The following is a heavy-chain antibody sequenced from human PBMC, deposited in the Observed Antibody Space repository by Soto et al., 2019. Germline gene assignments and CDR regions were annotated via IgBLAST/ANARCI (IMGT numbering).Heavy chain of an antibody. V-gene: IGHV4-30-2*01. D-gene: IGHD1-1*01. CDR2: IYHSGST. CDR3: ARGGGTGQVTLYYFDY. J-gene: IGHJ4*02. CDR1: GGSISSGGYS. Sequence: SETLSLTCAVSGGSISSGGYSWSWIRQPPGKGMEWIGYIYHSGSTYYNPSLKSRVTISVDRSKNQFSLKLSSVTAADTALYYCARGGGTGQVTLYYFDYWGQGTLVTVSS.